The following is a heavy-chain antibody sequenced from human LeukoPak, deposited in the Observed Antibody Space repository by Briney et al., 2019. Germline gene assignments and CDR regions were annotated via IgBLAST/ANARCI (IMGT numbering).Heavy chain of an antibody. CDR3: AKETYYYDASGYFNYYFDY. CDR1: GFIFSSYG. CDR2: IWYDGSKT. J-gene: IGHJ4*02. Sequence: PGGSLRLSCAASGFIFSSYGMHWVRQAPGKGLEWVAVIWYDGSKTYYADSVQGRFTVSRDNSKNTLYLQMSSLRTEDTAVYYCAKETYYYDASGYFNYYFDYWGQGTLVTVSS. D-gene: IGHD3-22*01. V-gene: IGHV3-30*02.